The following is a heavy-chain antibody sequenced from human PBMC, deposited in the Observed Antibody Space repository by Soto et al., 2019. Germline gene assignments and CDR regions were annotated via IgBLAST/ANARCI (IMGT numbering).Heavy chain of an antibody. CDR2: IYHSGST. CDR3: ARISIFGVVFDY. J-gene: IGHJ4*02. CDR1: GGSISIGGYS. Sequence: SDTLSLTCAVCGGSISIGGYSWRWIRQPPGKGLEWIGYIYHSGSTYYNPSLKSRVTISVDRSKNQFSLKLSSVTAADTAVYYCARISIFGVVFDYWGQGTLVTVSS. V-gene: IGHV4-30-2*01. D-gene: IGHD3-3*01.